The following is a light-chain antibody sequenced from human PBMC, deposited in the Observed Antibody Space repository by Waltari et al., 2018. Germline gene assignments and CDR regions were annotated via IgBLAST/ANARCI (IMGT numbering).Light chain of an antibody. J-gene: IGLJ1*01. CDR2: EVS. CDR3: CSYAGHSTYV. Sequence: QSALTQPASVSGSPGQSITISCTGTSSDVGNYNLVSWYQQHPGKAPKRLICEVSQRPSGFSNRFSGSKSGNTASLTISGLQPEDETDYYCCSYAGHSTYVFGTGTKVTVL. V-gene: IGLV2-23*02. CDR1: SSDVGNYNL.